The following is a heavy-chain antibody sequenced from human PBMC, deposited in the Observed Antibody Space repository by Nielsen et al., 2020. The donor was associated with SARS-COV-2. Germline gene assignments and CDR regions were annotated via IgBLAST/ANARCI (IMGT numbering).Heavy chain of an antibody. V-gene: IGHV1-46*01. CDR3: ARDGDDILTVTFDY. Sequence: WVGQAPGQGLEWMGIINPSGGSTSYAQKFQGRVTMTRDTSTSTVYMELSSLRSEDTAVYYCARDGDDILTVTFDYWGQGTLVTVSS. J-gene: IGHJ4*02. D-gene: IGHD3-9*01. CDR2: INPSGGST.